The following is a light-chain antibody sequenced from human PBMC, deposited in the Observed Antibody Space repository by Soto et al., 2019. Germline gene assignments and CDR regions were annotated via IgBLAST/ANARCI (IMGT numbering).Light chain of an antibody. J-gene: IGLJ1*01. CDR1: SSDVGTYNL. CDR2: EGS. Sequence: QSALAQPASVSGSPGQSITISCTGTSSDVGTYNLVSWYQHHPGKAPKLMIYEGSKRPSGVSNRFSGSKSGNTASLTISGLQAEDEADYYCCSYAGSSTYVFGTGTK. V-gene: IGLV2-23*01. CDR3: CSYAGSSTYV.